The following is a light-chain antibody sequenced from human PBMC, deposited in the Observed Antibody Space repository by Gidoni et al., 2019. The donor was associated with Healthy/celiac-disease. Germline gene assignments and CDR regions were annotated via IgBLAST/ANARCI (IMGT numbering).Light chain of an antibody. CDR3: QQSYSTAALT. CDR2: AAS. J-gene: IGKJ4*01. Sequence: DIQMTQSPSSLSASVGDSVTITCRASQSISSYLNWYQQKPGKAPKLLIYAASSLQSGVPSRFSDSGSGTDFTLTISSLQPEDFATYYCQQSYSTAALTFGGGTKVEIK. CDR1: QSISSY. V-gene: IGKV1-39*01.